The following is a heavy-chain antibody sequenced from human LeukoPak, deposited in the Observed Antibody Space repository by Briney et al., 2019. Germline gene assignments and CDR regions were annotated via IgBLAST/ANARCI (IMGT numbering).Heavy chain of an antibody. J-gene: IGHJ3*02. D-gene: IGHD2-15*01. V-gene: IGHV1-46*01. CDR3: ARVRYCSGGSCYRDAFDI. Sequence: GASVQVSCKASGYTFTSYYIHWVRQAPGQGLEWMGIINPSGGSTTYAQKVQGRAAMTMDTSTSRVDMEVSSLRSEDTAVYYCARVRYCSGGSCYRDAFDIWGQGTMVTGSS. CDR1: GYTFTSYY. CDR2: INPSGGST.